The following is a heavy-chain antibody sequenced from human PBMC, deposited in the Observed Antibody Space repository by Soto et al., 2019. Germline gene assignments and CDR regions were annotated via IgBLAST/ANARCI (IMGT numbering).Heavy chain of an antibody. CDR1: GGTFSSYA. CDR3: AREGRYSSGWTFDY. D-gene: IGHD6-19*01. Sequence: ASVKVSCKASGGTFSSYAISWVRQAPGQGLEWMGGIIPIFGTANYAQKFQGRVTITAYESTSTAYMELISLRSEDTAVYYCAREGRYSSGWTFDYWGQGTLVTVSS. CDR2: IIPIFGTA. V-gene: IGHV1-69*13. J-gene: IGHJ4*02.